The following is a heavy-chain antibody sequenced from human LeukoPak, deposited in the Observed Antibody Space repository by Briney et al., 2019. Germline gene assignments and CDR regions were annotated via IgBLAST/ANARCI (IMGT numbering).Heavy chain of an antibody. V-gene: IGHV4-34*01. CDR1: GGSFSGYY. D-gene: IGHD2-15*01. CDR2: INHSGST. J-gene: IGHJ4*02. Sequence: PSETLSLTCAVYGGSFSGYYWSWIRQPPGKGLEWIGEINHSGSTNYNPSLKSRVTISVDTSKNQFSLKLSSVTAADTAVYYCARAVGYCSGGSCSLDYWGQGTLVTVSS. CDR3: ARAVGYCSGGSCSLDY.